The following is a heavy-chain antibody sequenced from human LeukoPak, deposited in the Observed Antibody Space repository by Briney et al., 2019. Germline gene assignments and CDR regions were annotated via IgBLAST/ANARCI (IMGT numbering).Heavy chain of an antibody. D-gene: IGHD3-22*01. J-gene: IGHJ4*02. V-gene: IGHV1-69*13. CDR1: GGTFSSYA. Sequence: SVKVSCKASGGTFSSYAISWVRQAPGQWLEWMGGIIPIFGTANYAQKFQGRVTITADESTSTAYMELSSLRSEDTAVYYCAREGYYDSSGYLFSDFDYWGQGTLVTVSS. CDR3: AREGYYDSSGYLFSDFDY. CDR2: IIPIFGTA.